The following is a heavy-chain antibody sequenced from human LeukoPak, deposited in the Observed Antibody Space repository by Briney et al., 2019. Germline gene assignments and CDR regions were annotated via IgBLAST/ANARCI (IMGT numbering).Heavy chain of an antibody. CDR1: GFTFSSYS. Sequence: PGGSLRLSCAASGFTFSSYSMNWVRQAPGKELEWVSSISSSSSYIYYADSVKGRFTISRDNAKNSLYLQMNSLRAEDTAVYYCARGALGYCSGGSCYSFDYWGQGTLVTVSS. J-gene: IGHJ4*02. V-gene: IGHV3-21*01. CDR3: ARGALGYCSGGSCYSFDY. CDR2: ISSSSSYI. D-gene: IGHD2-15*01.